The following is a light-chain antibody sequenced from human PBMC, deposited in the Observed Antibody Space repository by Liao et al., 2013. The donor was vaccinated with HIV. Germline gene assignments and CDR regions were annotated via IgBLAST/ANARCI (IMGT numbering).Light chain of an antibody. J-gene: IGLJ2*01. V-gene: IGLV3-21*01. CDR1: NIGSKS. CDR2: YDS. CDR3: YSAADNNEI. Sequence: SYELTQPPSVSVAPGKTARITCGGNNIGSKSVHWYQQKPGQAPVLVIYYDSDRPSGIPERFSGSNSGNTATLTISGAQVEDEADYYCYSAADNNEIFGGGTKLTVL.